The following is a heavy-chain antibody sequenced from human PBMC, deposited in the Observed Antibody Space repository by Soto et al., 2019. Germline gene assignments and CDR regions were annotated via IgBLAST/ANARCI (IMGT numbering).Heavy chain of an antibody. Sequence: LSLTCTVSGDSISGGNYYWTWIRQHPGRGLEWIGYIYYTGTAHYSPSLQSRVTMSVDTSKNQISLTLTSLTPADTAVYFCARLYTYGYYHFDHWGQGTLVTVSS. D-gene: IGHD3-22*01. CDR2: IYYTGTA. CDR1: GDSISGGNYY. J-gene: IGHJ4*02. CDR3: ARLYTYGYYHFDH. V-gene: IGHV4-31*03.